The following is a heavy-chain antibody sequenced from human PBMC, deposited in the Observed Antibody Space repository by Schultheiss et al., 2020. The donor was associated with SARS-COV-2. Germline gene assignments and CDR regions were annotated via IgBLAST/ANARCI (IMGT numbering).Heavy chain of an antibody. D-gene: IGHD3-22*01. CDR2: IYHSGST. Sequence: SQTLSLTCAVSGGSISSGGYSWSWIRQPPGKGLEWIGYIYHSGSTYYNPSLKSRVTISVDRSKNQFSLKLSSVTAADTAVYYCATINYYDSSGYSPGDYWGQGTLVTVSS. V-gene: IGHV4-30-2*01. CDR1: GGSISSGGYS. J-gene: IGHJ4*02. CDR3: ATINYYDSSGYSPGDY.